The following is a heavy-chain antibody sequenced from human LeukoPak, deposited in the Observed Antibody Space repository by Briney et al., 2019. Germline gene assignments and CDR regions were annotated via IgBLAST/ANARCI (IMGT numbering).Heavy chain of an antibody. J-gene: IGHJ6*03. CDR2: ISGSGGST. CDR1: GFTFSSYA. V-gene: IGHV3-23*01. Sequence: KPGGSLRLSCAASGFTFSSYAMSWVRQAPGKGLEWVSAISGSGGSTYYAGSVKGRFTISRDNAKNSLYLQMNSLRAEDTAVYYCARLFGRGYCSSTSCYLPRYYYYMDVWGKGTTVTVSS. CDR3: ARLFGRGYCSSTSCYLPRYYYYMDV. D-gene: IGHD2-2*01.